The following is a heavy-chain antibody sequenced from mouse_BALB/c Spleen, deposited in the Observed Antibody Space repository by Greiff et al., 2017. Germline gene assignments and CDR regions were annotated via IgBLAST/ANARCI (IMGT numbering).Heavy chain of an antibody. V-gene: IGHV1-4*01. CDR3: AREGKEGYFDV. J-gene: IGHJ1*01. CDR1: GYTFTSYR. CDR2: INPSTGYT. Sequence: QVQLQQSGAELAKPGASVKMSCKASGYTFTSYRMHWVKQRPGQGLEWIGYINPSTGYTEYNQKFKDKATLTADKSSSTAYMQLSSLTSEDSAVYYCAREGKEGYFDVWGAGTTVTVSS.